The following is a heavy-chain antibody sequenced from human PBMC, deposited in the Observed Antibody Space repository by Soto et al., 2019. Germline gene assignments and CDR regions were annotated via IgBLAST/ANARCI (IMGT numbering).Heavy chain of an antibody. D-gene: IGHD3-10*01. Sequence: GGSLRLSCAASGFTFSGYNMNWVRQAPGKGLEWVSSISRSSSYIYYADSVKGRFTISRDNAKNSLYLQMNSLRAEDTAVYYCARDPIIAMVRGVITWFDPWGQGTLVTV. CDR3: ARDPIIAMVRGVITWFDP. J-gene: IGHJ5*02. V-gene: IGHV3-21*01. CDR1: GFTFSGYN. CDR2: ISRSSSYI.